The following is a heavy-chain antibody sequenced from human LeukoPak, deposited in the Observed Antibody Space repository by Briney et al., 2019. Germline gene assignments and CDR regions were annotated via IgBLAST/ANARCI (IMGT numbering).Heavy chain of an antibody. V-gene: IGHV4-39*01. CDR1: GGSISSSSYY. CDR2: IYYSGST. Sequence: SETLSLTCTVSGGSISSSSYYWGWLRQPPGKGLEWLGSIYYSGSTYYNPSLKTLVTISVDTSTNQFSLRLSSVTAADTAVYYCARQENDVLTGYYVNYWGQGTLVTGSS. CDR3: ARQENDVLTGYYVNY. D-gene: IGHD3-9*01. J-gene: IGHJ4*02.